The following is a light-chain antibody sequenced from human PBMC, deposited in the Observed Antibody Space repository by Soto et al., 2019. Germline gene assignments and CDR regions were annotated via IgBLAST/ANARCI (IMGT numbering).Light chain of an antibody. CDR3: QQLRTSPYT. V-gene: IGKV1-9*01. CDR1: QDISTY. Sequence: DINLTQSPSFLSASVGDRGTVTCRASQDISTYLAWVRQKPGKAPQLLVYPASTLQGGVPSRFSGRGSGTEFSLTISSLQPADVATYYCQQLRTSPYTFGQGTKLDI. CDR2: PAS. J-gene: IGKJ2*01.